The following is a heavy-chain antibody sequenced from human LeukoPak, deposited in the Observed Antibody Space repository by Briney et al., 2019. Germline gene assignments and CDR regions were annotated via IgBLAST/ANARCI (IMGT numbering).Heavy chain of an antibody. CDR3: ASSYYYDSSGFYYYYGMDV. Sequence: GSSVEVSCKASGGTFSSYAISWVRQAPGQGLEWMGRIIPILGIANYAQKFQGRVTITADKSTSTAYMELSSLRSEDTAVYYCASSYYYDSSGFYYYYGMDVWGQGTTVTVSS. CDR1: GGTFSSYA. CDR2: IIPILGIA. D-gene: IGHD3-22*01. J-gene: IGHJ6*02. V-gene: IGHV1-69*04.